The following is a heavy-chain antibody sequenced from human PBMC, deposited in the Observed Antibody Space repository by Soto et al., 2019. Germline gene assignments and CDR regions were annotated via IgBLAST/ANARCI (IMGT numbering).Heavy chain of an antibody. J-gene: IGHJ6*02. CDR3: ARHLAVAARYGMDV. CDR2: IYPGDSNT. V-gene: IGHV5-51*01. CDR1: GYSFSNHW. D-gene: IGHD6-19*01. Sequence: PGESLKISCAASGYSFSNHWIGWVRQMPGKGLEWVGIIYPGDSNTRYSPSFQGQVTISADKSISTAYLQWSSLKASDTAMYYCARHLAVAARYGMDVWGQGTTVTVSS.